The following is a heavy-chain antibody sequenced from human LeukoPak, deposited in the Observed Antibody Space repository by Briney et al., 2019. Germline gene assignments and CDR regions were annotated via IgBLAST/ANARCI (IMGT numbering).Heavy chain of an antibody. J-gene: IGHJ5*02. D-gene: IGHD3-22*01. V-gene: IGHV3-74*01. CDR3: ARDLGQYYDTSDNWFDP. Sequence: GGSLRLSCAASGFTIRNYWMHWVRQAPGKGLVWVSRINSDGINTSYADSVKGRFTISRDNAKNTLNLQMNSLRAEDTAVYYCARDLGQYYDTSDNWFDPWGQGTLVTVSS. CDR1: GFTIRNYW. CDR2: INSDGINT.